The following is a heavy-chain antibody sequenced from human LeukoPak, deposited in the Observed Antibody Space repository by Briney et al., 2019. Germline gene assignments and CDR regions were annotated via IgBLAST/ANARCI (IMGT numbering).Heavy chain of an antibody. Sequence: SETLSLTCAVYGGSFSGYYWSWIRQPPGKGLEWIGEINHSGSTNYNPSLKSRVTISVDASKNQFSLKLSSVTAADTAVYYCARDRGMVVVGATNYFDYWGQGTLVTVSS. CDR2: INHSGST. CDR1: GGSFSGYY. D-gene: IGHD1-26*01. V-gene: IGHV4-34*01. J-gene: IGHJ4*02. CDR3: ARDRGMVVVGATNYFDY.